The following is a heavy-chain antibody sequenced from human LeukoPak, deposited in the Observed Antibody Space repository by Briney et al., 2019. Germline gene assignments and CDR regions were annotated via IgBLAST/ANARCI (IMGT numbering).Heavy chain of an antibody. CDR3: ARDRWNYDP. Sequence: PSETLSLTCAVYGGSFSGYYWSWIRQPPGKGLEWIGEINHSGSTEYNPSLKSRVTISVDTFKNQFSLNLSSVTAADTAVYYCARDRWNYDPWGEGTLVTVSS. CDR2: INHSGST. V-gene: IGHV4-34*01. CDR1: GGSFSGYY. D-gene: IGHD1-7*01. J-gene: IGHJ5*02.